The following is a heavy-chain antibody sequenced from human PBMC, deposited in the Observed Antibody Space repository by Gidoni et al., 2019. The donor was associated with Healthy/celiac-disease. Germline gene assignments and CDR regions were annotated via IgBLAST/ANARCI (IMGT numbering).Heavy chain of an antibody. Sequence: EVQLLESGGGLVQPGGSLRLSCAAPGFTFSSKAMSWVRQAPGKGLEWVSAISGSGGSTYYADSVRGRFTISRDNSKNTLDLQMNSLRAEDTAVYYCAKDFLPRYSSGHSNFDYWGQGTLVTVSS. J-gene: IGHJ4*02. CDR1: GFTFSSKA. D-gene: IGHD6-19*01. V-gene: IGHV3-23*01. CDR2: ISGSGGST. CDR3: AKDFLPRYSSGHSNFDY.